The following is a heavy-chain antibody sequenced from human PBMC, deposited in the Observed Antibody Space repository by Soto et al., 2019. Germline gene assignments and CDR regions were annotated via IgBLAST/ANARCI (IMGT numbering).Heavy chain of an antibody. D-gene: IGHD5-18*01. CDR1: GYSFTSYW. V-gene: IGHV5-51*01. Sequence: GESLKISCKGSGYSFTSYWIGWVRQMPGKDLEWMGIIYPGDSDTRYSPSFQGQVTISADKSISTAYLQWSSLKASDTAMYYCPTPQHDTAMAPLHFDTWGEGSLVTGSS. J-gene: IGHJ4*02. CDR2: IYPGDSDT. CDR3: PTPQHDTAMAPLHFDT.